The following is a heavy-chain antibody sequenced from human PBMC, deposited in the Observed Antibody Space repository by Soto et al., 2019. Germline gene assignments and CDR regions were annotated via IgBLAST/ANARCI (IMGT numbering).Heavy chain of an antibody. J-gene: IGHJ3*02. V-gene: IGHV3-23*01. CDR1: GFMFNNSA. D-gene: IGHD2-21*01. CDR3: ARAKAVVISALDI. CDR2: VSDNGGSRGGT. Sequence: EVELLESGGGLVQPGGSLRLSCTASGFMFNNSAMTWVRQAPGQGLQWVASVSDNGGSRGGTYSADSVKGRFTISRDNSKNTLYMQRDSLTGADTAVYYCARAKAVVISALDIWGQGTMVTVYS.